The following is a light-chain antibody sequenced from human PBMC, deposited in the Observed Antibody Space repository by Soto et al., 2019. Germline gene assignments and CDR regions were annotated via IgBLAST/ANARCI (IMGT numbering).Light chain of an antibody. CDR2: GAS. CDR3: QQYGSSLP. Sequence: EIVLTQSPGTPSLPPGERATLSCRASQSVSSSYLAWYQQKPGQAPRLLIYGASSMPTGIHDRFGASGSGTHFTLTISGPEPEDCAVYYCQQYGSSLPFGGGTKVEIK. J-gene: IGKJ4*02. V-gene: IGKV3-20*01. CDR1: QSVSSSY.